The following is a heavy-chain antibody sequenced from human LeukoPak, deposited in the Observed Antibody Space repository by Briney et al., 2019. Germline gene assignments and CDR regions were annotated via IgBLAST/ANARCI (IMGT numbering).Heavy chain of an antibody. V-gene: IGHV1-2*02. CDR1: GYTFTGYY. CDR3: ARDSDPGIVVVIRSFSN. D-gene: IGHD3-22*01. Sequence: ASVKVSCKASGYTFTGYYMHWVRQAPGQGLEWMGWINPNSGGTNYAQKFQGRLNMTSDTSISPAYMELSRLRSDDTAVYYCARDSDPGIVVVIRSFSNWGQGTLVTVSS. CDR2: INPNSGGT. J-gene: IGHJ4*02.